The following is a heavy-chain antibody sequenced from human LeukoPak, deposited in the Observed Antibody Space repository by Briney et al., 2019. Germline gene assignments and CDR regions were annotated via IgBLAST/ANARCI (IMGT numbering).Heavy chain of an antibody. V-gene: IGHV1-8*01. J-gene: IGHJ6*02. D-gene: IGHD1-14*01. CDR1: GYTFTSYD. Sequence: ASVKVSCKASGYTFTSYDINWVRQATGQGLEWMGWMNPNSGNTGYAQKFQGRATMTRNTSISTAYMELSSLRSEDTAVYYCARDTTPYYYYYGMDVWGQGTTVTVSS. CDR3: ARDTTPYYYYYGMDV. CDR2: MNPNSGNT.